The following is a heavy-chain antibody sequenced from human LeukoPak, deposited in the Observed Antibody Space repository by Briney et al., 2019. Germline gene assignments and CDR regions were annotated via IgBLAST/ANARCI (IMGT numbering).Heavy chain of an antibody. CDR1: GGSFSGYY. Sequence: PSETLSLTCAVYGGSFSGYYWSWIRQPPGKGLEWIGYIYYSGRTNYNPSLKSRVTISVDTSKNQFSLKLSSVTAADTAVYYCARTTEGGYTYDYFYYYYMDVWGKGTTVTISS. D-gene: IGHD5-18*01. J-gene: IGHJ6*03. V-gene: IGHV4-59*01. CDR2: IYYSGRT. CDR3: ARTTEGGYTYDYFYYYYMDV.